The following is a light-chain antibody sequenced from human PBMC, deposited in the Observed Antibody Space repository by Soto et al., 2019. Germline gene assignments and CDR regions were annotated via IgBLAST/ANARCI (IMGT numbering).Light chain of an antibody. CDR1: QSLTSY. Sequence: EIVMTQSPATLSVSPGETATLSCRASQSLTSYLAWYQQKPGQAPRLLIYGASSRATGIPDRFSGSGSGTDFTLTISRLEPEDFAVYYCQQYGNSAITFGQGTRLEIK. CDR2: GAS. CDR3: QQYGNSAIT. V-gene: IGKV3-20*01. J-gene: IGKJ5*01.